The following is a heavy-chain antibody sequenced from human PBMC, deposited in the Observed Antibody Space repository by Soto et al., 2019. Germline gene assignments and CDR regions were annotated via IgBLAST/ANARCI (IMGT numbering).Heavy chain of an antibody. Sequence: QVQLQESGPGLVKPSETLSLTCTVSGGSISSYYWSWIRQPPGEGLEWIGYIYYSGSTNYNPSLKSRVTISVDTSKNQFSLKLSSVTAADTAVYYCARTYSGYGGRYYYYGMDVWGQGTTVTVSS. J-gene: IGHJ6*02. CDR3: ARTYSGYGGRYYYYGMDV. V-gene: IGHV4-59*01. D-gene: IGHD5-12*01. CDR1: GGSISSYY. CDR2: IYYSGST.